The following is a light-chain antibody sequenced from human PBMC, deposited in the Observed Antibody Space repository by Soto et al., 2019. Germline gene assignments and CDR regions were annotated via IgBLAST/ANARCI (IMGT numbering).Light chain of an antibody. V-gene: IGKV3-20*01. CDR1: QSVRSTF. J-gene: IGKJ2*01. CDR2: GAS. CDR3: QQYHDSPMNT. Sequence: VLPQSPDTLSLSPGDRATLSCRASQSVRSTFLAWYQQKPGQAPRLLIYGASNRAAGIPERFSGSASGTEFTLTISRLEPDDSAVYYWQQYHDSPMNTFGQGTNLQIK.